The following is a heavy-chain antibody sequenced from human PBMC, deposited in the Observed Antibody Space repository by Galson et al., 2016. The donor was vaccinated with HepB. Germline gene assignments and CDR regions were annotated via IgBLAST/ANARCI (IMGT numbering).Heavy chain of an antibody. CDR1: GFNFDDYA. CDR3: AKDNIPNGLGSYVDY. J-gene: IGHJ4*02. Sequence: SLRLSCAASGFNFDDYAMHWVRQAPGKGLEWVSGISWNSGNTDYVDSVKGRFTISRDNAKNSLYLQMNSLRPEDTALYYCAKDNIPNGLGSYVDYWGQGTPVTVSS. D-gene: IGHD3-10*01. V-gene: IGHV3-9*01. CDR2: ISWNSGNT.